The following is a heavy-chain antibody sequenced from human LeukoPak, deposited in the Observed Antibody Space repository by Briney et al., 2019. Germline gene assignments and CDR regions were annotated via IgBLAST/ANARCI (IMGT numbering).Heavy chain of an antibody. Sequence: ASVKVSCKASGGTFSSYGVSWVRQAPGQGLEWMGWINPNTGGTNYAQKFKGRVLMTRDTSISTAYLELSSLKSDDTAVYYCARVGYCSRGVCYNYDYWGQGTQVAVSS. J-gene: IGHJ4*02. V-gene: IGHV1-2*02. CDR3: ARVGYCSRGVCYNYDY. D-gene: IGHD2-8*01. CDR1: GGTFSSYG. CDR2: INPNTGGT.